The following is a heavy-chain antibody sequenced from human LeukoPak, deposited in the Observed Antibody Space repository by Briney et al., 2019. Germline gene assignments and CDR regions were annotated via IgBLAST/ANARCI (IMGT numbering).Heavy chain of an antibody. CDR2: VKSGNYDI. CDR3: ARDIIGAARQGNWFDP. CDR1: GFTFSSYS. D-gene: IGHD6-13*01. V-gene: IGHV3-48*01. J-gene: IGHJ5*02. Sequence: PGGSLRLSCAASGFTFSSYSMNWVRQAPGKGLEWLSYVKSGNYDIQYADSVTGRFTVSRDSATNSLYLQMNDLKAEDTAVYYCARDIIGAARQGNWFDPWGQGTLVTVSS.